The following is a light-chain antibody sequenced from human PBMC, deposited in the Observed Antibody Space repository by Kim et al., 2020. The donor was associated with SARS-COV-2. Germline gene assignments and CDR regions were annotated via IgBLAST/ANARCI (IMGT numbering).Light chain of an antibody. CDR3: QQYYSTPQLT. V-gene: IGKV4-1*01. CDR2: WAS. CDR1: QSVLYSSNNKNY. J-gene: IGKJ4*01. Sequence: TINCKSSQSVLYSSNNKNYLAWYQPKPGQPPKLLIYWASTRESGVPDRFSGSGSGTDFTLTISRLQAEDVAVYYCQQYYSTPQLTFGGGTKVDIK.